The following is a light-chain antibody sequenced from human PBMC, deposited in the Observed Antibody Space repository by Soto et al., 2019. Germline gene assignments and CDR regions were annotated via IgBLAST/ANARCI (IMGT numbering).Light chain of an antibody. Sequence: QSVLTQPPSVSGAPGQRVTISCTGSSSNIGAGYDVHWYQQLPGTAPKLLIYGNSNRPSGVPDRFSGSKSGTSASLAITGLQAEEEDDDYCQSYDSSLSVYVFGTGTKVTVL. CDR2: GNS. V-gene: IGLV1-40*01. CDR3: QSYDSSLSVYV. J-gene: IGLJ1*01. CDR1: SSNIGAGYD.